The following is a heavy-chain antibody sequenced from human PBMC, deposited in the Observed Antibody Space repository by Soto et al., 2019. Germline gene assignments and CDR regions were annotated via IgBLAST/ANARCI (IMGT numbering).Heavy chain of an antibody. Sequence: SETLSLTCTVSGGSISSGDYYWSWIRQPPGKGLEWIGYIYYSGSTYYNPSLKSRVTISVDTSKNQFSLKLSSVTAADTAVYYCASQGVTMVRGWELNYGMDVWGQGTTVT. V-gene: IGHV4-30-4*01. J-gene: IGHJ6*02. CDR3: ASQGVTMVRGWELNYGMDV. CDR2: IYYSGST. D-gene: IGHD3-10*01. CDR1: GGSISSGDYY.